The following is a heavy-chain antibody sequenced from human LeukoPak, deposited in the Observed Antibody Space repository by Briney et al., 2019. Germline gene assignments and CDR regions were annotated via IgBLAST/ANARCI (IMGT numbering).Heavy chain of an antibody. Sequence: ASVKVSCKASGYTFTGYYMHWVRQAPGQGLEWMGWINPNSGGTNYAQKFQGRVTMTRDTSISTAYMELSRLRSDDTAVYYCARGELVVPAAILVENYYYYMDVWGKGTTVTVSS. CDR1: GYTFTGYY. CDR3: ARGELVVPAAILVENYYYYMDV. CDR2: INPNSGGT. D-gene: IGHD2-2*01. J-gene: IGHJ6*03. V-gene: IGHV1-2*02.